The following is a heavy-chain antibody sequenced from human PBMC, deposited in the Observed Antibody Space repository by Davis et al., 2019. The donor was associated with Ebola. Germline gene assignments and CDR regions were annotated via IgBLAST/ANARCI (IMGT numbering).Heavy chain of an antibody. CDR2: ISAYNGNT. D-gene: IGHD2-8*01. CDR1: GYTFSTYA. CDR3: AKRRDNGGNYFDH. V-gene: IGHV1-18*01. Sequence: AASVKVSCKASGYTFSTYAISWVRQAPGQGLEWMGWISAYNGNTNYAQILQGRVTMTTDTSTGTAYMELRSLRPDDTAVYYCAKRRDNGGNYFDHWGQGTLVTVAS. J-gene: IGHJ4*02.